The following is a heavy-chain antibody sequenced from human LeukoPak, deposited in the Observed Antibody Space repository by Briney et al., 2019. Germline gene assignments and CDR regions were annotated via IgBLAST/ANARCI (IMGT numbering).Heavy chain of an antibody. Sequence: SVKISCKASGGTFSSYAISWVRQAPGQGLEWMGGIIPIFGTANYARKFQGRVTITADKSTSTAYMELSSLRSEDTAVYYCAVFRGYSSSWYNNWGQGTLVTVSS. V-gene: IGHV1-69*06. D-gene: IGHD6-13*01. CDR1: GGTFSSYA. CDR2: IIPIFGTA. J-gene: IGHJ4*02. CDR3: AVFRGYSSSWYNN.